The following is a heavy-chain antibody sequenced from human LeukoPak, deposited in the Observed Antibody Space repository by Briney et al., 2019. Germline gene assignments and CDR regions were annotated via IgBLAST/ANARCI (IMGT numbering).Heavy chain of an antibody. CDR2: IHPNSGDT. CDR3: ARPTEYYSSRGWFDP. Sequence: ASVKVSCKASGYTLTGYYLHWVRQAPGQGLEWMGWIHPNSGDTDYAQKFQGRVTMTRDTSISTAYMELSRLRSDDTAVYYCARPTEYYSSRGWFDPWGQGTLVAVSS. J-gene: IGHJ5*01. D-gene: IGHD6-13*01. V-gene: IGHV1-2*02. CDR1: GYTLTGYY.